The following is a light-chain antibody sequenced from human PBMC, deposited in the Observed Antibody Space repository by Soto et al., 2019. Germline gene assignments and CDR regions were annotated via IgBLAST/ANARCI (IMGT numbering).Light chain of an antibody. V-gene: IGLV8-61*01. J-gene: IGLJ2*01. CDR2: SGD. CDR1: SGSVSSRYY. CDR3: ALDMSGDIRV. Sequence: QAVVTQEASLSVSPGGTVTLTCGWTSGSVSSRYYPSWYRQDPGQTPLTMIYSGDIRSSGVPDRFSGYILGSKAALTITGAQADDESDYYCALDMSGDIRVFGGGTKVTVL.